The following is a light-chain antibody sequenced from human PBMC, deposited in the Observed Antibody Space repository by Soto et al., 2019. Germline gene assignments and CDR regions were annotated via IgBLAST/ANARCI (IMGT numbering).Light chain of an antibody. CDR1: QSISSW. CDR3: QQHNSYSWT. J-gene: IGKJ1*01. CDR2: DAP. V-gene: IGKV1-5*01. Sequence: DIPMIQSPSTLSASVEDRVTITCRASQSISSWLAWYQQKPGKAPKLLIYDAPSLESGVPSRFSGRGSGTECSLTISSLQPDDFATYYCQQHNSYSWTFGQGTNVEIK.